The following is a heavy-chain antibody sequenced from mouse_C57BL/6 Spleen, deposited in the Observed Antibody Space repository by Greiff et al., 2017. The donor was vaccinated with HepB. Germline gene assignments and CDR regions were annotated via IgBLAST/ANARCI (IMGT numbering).Heavy chain of an antibody. CDR1: GYTFTEYT. CDR2: FYPGSGSI. D-gene: IGHD2-4*01. V-gene: IGHV1-62-2*01. Sequence: QVHVKQSGAELVKPGASVKLSCKASGYTFTEYTIHWVKQRSGQGLEWIGWFYPGSGSIKYNEKFKDKAPLTADKSSSTVYMELSRLTSEDSAVYFCARHEEGIYYDYSYAMDYWGQGTSVTVSS. J-gene: IGHJ4*01. CDR3: ARHEEGIYYDYSYAMDY.